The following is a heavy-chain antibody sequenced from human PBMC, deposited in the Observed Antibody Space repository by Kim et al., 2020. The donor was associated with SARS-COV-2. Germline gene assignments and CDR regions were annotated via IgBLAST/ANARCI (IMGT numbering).Heavy chain of an antibody. D-gene: IGHD3-10*01. V-gene: IGHV4-34*01. CDR1: GVSFNNYY. Sequence: SETLSLTCAVYGVSFNNYYWSWIRQPPGKGLEWIGEINHSGNTNFNPSLESRVTISVDTTKNQFSLTLSSVTAADTAVYYCSRADYKLLWFGPTLAGDI. CDR3: SRADYKLLWFGPTLAGDI. J-gene: IGHJ3*02. CDR2: INHSGNT.